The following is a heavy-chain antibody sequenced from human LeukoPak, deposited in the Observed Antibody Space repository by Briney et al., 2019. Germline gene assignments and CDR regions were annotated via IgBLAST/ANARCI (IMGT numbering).Heavy chain of an antibody. Sequence: GGSLRLSCAASGFSFTTYWMGWVRQAPGKGLEWVSYISSSSSTIYYADSVKGRFTISRDNAKNSLYLQMNSLRAEDTAVYYCARPVVAAIISYFDYWGQGTLVTVSS. CDR2: ISSSSSTI. V-gene: IGHV3-48*01. CDR3: ARPVVAAIISYFDY. J-gene: IGHJ4*02. CDR1: GFSFTTYW. D-gene: IGHD2-15*01.